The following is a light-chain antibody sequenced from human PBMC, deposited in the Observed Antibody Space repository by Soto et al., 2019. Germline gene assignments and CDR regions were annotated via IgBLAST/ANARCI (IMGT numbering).Light chain of an antibody. CDR2: YAS. Sequence: EIMMTQSPATLSVSPGERATLSCRASQSVSNTLAWYQQKPGQAPRLLIYYASTRATSIPARFSGSGSGTEFTRTISGLQSEDFALYYCQQYNTWPPITFGQGTRLEIK. CDR1: QSVSNT. V-gene: IGKV3-15*01. J-gene: IGKJ5*01. CDR3: QQYNTWPPIT.